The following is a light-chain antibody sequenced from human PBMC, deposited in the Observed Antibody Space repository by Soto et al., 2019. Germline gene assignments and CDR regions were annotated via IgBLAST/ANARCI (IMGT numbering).Light chain of an antibody. J-gene: IGKJ2*01. V-gene: IGKV4-1*01. CDR2: WAS. CDR1: QSVLYNSNNKNY. Sequence: DIVMTQSPDSLAVSLGERATINCKSSQSVLYNSNNKNYLAWYQQTPGQPPKLLIYWASTRESGVPDRFSGSGSGTDFTLTISSLQAEDVAVYYCQQYISLPYTFGQGTKLEIK. CDR3: QQYISLPYT.